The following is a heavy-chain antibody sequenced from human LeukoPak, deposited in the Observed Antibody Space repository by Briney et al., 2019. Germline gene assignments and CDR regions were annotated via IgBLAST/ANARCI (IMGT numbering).Heavy chain of an antibody. V-gene: IGHV4-4*02. CDR1: GGSISSSNW. D-gene: IGHD6-25*01. Sequence: SETLSLTCAVSGGSISSSNWWSWVRQPPGKGLEWIGEIYHSGSTYYNPSLKSRVTISIDTSKNQVSLKMSSVTAADTAVYYCAKSGGYGLIDYWGQGTLVTVSS. CDR2: IYHSGST. J-gene: IGHJ4*01. CDR3: AKSGGYGLIDY.